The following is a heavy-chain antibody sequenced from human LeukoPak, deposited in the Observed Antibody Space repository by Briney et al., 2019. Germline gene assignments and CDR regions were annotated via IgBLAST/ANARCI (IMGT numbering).Heavy chain of an antibody. CDR3: ARDMLTTADFDY. V-gene: IGHV1-18*01. CDR1: GYTFTNYG. J-gene: IGHJ4*02. D-gene: IGHD3-16*01. Sequence: ASVKVSCKASGYTFTNYGISWVRQAPGQGLEWMGWISPYNGNTNYALKLQGRVIMATDTSTSTACMELRSLRPDDTAVYYCARDMLTTADFDYWGQGTLVTVSS. CDR2: ISPYNGNT.